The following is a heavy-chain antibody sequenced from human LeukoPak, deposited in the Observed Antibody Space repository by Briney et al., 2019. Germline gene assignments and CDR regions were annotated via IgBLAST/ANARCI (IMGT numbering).Heavy chain of an antibody. CDR3: ARVWGIAAAGKYYFDY. V-gene: IGHV3-21*01. J-gene: IGHJ4*02. CDR1: GFTFSSYS. D-gene: IGHD6-13*01. CDR2: ISSSSSYI. Sequence: GGSLRLSCAASGFTFSSYSMNWVRQAPGKGLEWVSSISSSSSYIYYADSVKGRFTTSRDNAKNSLYLQTNSLRAEDTAVYYCARVWGIAAAGKYYFDYWGQGTLVTVSS.